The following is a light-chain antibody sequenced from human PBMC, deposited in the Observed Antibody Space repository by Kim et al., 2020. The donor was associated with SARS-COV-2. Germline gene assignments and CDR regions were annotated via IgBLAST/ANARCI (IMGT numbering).Light chain of an antibody. Sequence: QSVLTQPPSVSGAPGQRVTISCTGRGSSVGSIYGIQWYQQVPGTAPKLLIYGDNNRPSGVPDRFSVAKSGASASLTISGLQSEDEAEYHCQSYDSKMSAWVFGGGTKLTVL. CDR3: QSYDSKMSAWV. CDR1: GSSVGSIYG. CDR2: GDN. V-gene: IGLV1-40*01. J-gene: IGLJ3*02.